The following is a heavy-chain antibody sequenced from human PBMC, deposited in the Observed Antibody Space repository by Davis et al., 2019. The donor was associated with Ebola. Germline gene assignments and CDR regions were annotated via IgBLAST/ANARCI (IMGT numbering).Heavy chain of an antibody. CDR3: ARVNTMIVVESSWYFQH. V-gene: IGHV3-30-3*01. CDR2: ISYDGSNK. CDR1: GFTFSSYA. Sequence: GESLKISCAASGFTFSSYAMHWVRQAPGKGLEWVAVISYDGSNKYYADSVKGRFTISRDNSKNTLYLQMNSLRAEDTAVYYCARVNTMIVVESSWYFQHWGQGTLVTVSS. D-gene: IGHD3-22*01. J-gene: IGHJ1*01.